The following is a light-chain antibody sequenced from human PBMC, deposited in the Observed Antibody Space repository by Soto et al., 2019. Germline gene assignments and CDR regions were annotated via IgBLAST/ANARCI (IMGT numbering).Light chain of an antibody. CDR3: QQSHIDPYT. CDR2: NAS. J-gene: IGKJ2*01. V-gene: IGKV1-5*01. Sequence: DIQMTQSPSTLSASVGDRVTITCRASQNIYTWLAWYQQKPGKAPSLLIYNASSLEVGVPSRFSGSGSGTEFTLTMSSLQPDDVAIYYCQQSHIDPYTFGQGTRLEMK. CDR1: QNIYTW.